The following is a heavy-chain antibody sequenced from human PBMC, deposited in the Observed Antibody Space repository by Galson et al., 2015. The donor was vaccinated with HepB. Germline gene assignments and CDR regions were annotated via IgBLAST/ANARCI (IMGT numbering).Heavy chain of an antibody. J-gene: IGHJ5*02. CDR2: INGGNGNT. Sequence: SVKVSCKASGYSFISYVMHWVRQAPGQRPEWMGCINGGNGNTKYSQKLQGRVTITRDISASTAYMELSSLRSEDTAVYYCAKDGDIVEVPGAIVGMRGTWFDPWGQGTLVTVSS. V-gene: IGHV1-3*01. CDR3: AKDGDIVEVPGAIVGMRGTWFDP. D-gene: IGHD2-2*01. CDR1: GYSFISYV.